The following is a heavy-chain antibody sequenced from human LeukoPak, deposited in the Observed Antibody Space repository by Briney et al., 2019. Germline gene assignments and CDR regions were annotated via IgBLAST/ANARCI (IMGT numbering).Heavy chain of an antibody. CDR3: AGSSTYYYVAFGY. CDR1: GGSISSYS. J-gene: IGHJ4*02. Sequence: SETLSLTCTVSGGSISSYSWSWIRQPPGKGLEWIGYIYNTGSTNYNPSLKSRVTISVDTSKNQFSLRLSSVTAADTAVYYCAGSSTYYYVAFGYWGQGTLATVSS. CDR2: IYNTGST. V-gene: IGHV4-59*08. D-gene: IGHD3-22*01.